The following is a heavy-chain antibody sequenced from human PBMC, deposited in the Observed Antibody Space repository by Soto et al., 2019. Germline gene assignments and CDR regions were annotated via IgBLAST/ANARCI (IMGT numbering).Heavy chain of an antibody. CDR3: ARWSYLDY. V-gene: IGHV3-23*01. J-gene: IGHJ4*02. CDR1: GFSFGSYA. Sequence: LRLSCVASGFSFGSYALTWVRQAPGKGLEWVSTISGSDGKTFYADAVKGRFSISRDISQSTLYLQMNSLRADDTAIYYCARWSYLDYWGQGTRVTVSS. CDR2: ISGSDGKT. D-gene: IGHD3-3*01.